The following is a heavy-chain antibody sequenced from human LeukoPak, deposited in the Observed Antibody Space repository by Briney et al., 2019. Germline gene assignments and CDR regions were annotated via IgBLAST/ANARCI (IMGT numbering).Heavy chain of an antibody. CDR1: GFTFSDYW. J-gene: IGHJ4*02. D-gene: IGHD6-19*01. V-gene: IGHV3-74*01. CDR2: INSDESST. Sequence: PVGSLRLSCAASGFTFSDYWMHWVRQAPGKGLVWVSRINSDESSTTYADSVKGRFTISRDNAKNTLYLQMNSLRAEDTAVYYCVRGPKPWLAYWGQGTLVTVSS. CDR3: VRGPKPWLAY.